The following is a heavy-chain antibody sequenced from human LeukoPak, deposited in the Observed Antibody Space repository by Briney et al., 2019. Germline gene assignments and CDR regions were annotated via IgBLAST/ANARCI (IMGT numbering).Heavy chain of an antibody. V-gene: IGHV3-74*01. D-gene: IGHD3-3*01. CDR3: VRGRYYFDY. CDR2: INSDESST. CDR1: GFTFSTYW. Sequence: TGGSLRLSCAASGFTFSTYWMHWVRQAPGKGLVWVSRINSDESSTDYVDPVKGRFTISRDNAKNTLHLQMNNLRAEDTAVYYCVRGRYYFDYWGQGTLVTVSS. J-gene: IGHJ4*02.